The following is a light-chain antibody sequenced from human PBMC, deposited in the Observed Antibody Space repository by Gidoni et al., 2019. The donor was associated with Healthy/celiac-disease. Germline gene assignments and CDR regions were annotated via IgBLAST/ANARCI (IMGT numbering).Light chain of an antibody. V-gene: IGKV4-1*01. CDR2: WAS. CDR1: QSVLYSSNNKNY. J-gene: IGKJ4*01. Sequence: IVMTHSPASLAVSLGERATINCKSSQSVLYSSNNKNYLAWYQQKPGQPPKLLIYWASTRESGVPDRFSGSGSGTDFTLTISSLQAEDVAVYYCQQYYSTPHTFGGGTKVEIK. CDR3: QQYYSTPHT.